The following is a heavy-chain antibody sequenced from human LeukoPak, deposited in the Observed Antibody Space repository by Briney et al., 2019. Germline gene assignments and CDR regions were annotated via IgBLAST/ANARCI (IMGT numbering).Heavy chain of an antibody. D-gene: IGHD5-12*01. CDR3: ARDNRYDQLYYYYGMDV. CDR2: MPHDEVDE. CDR1: GFIFSDYA. Sequence: PGGSLRLSCAASGFIFSDYAMHWVRQAPGKGLEWVAAMPHDEVDEYYVHSLGGRFTISRDNSKNTLFLQMNSLRAEDTAVYYCARDNRYDQLYYYYGMDVWGQGTTVTVSS. V-gene: IGHV3-30*03. J-gene: IGHJ6*02.